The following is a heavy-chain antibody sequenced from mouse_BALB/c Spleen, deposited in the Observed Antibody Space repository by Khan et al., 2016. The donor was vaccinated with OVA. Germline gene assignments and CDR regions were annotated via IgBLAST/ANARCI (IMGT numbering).Heavy chain of an antibody. CDR2: LSYSGST. J-gene: IGHJ4*01. D-gene: IGHD2-3*01. CDR1: GYSITSDYV. CDR3: ARDGSRYNYAMDY. V-gene: IGHV3-2*02. Sequence: EVQLQESGPGLVKPSQSLSLTCTVTGYSITSDYVWNWLRQFPGNKLEWMGYLSYSGSTNYNPLLKSRIFITRDSSSNQFFLMFNLVTTDDTATYYCARDGSRYNYAMDYWGQGTSVTVSS.